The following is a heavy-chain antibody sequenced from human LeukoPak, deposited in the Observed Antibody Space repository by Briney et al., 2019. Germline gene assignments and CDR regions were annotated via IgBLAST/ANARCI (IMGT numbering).Heavy chain of an antibody. V-gene: IGHV3-7*01. J-gene: IGHJ4*02. CDR1: GFTFSTYW. CDR2: IKQDGSEK. Sequence: GGSLRLSCAASGFTFSTYWMSWVRQAPGKGLEWVANIKQDGSEKDYVDSVRGRFTISRDNAKNSLFLQMDSLTVEDTAIYYCARDFYDGFALDYWGQGIPVTVSS. CDR3: ARDFYDGFALDY. D-gene: IGHD2/OR15-2a*01.